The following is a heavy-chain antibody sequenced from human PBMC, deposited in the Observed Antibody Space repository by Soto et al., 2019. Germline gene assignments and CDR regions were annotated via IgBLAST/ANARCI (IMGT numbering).Heavy chain of an antibody. CDR1: GASISGFY. D-gene: IGHD1-1*01. Sequence: SETLSLTCTVSGASISGFYWSWIRKSAGKGLEWIGRIYATGTTDYNPSLKSRVIMSVDTSKKQVSLKLRSVTAADTAVYYCVRDGTKTLRDWFDPWGQGISVTVSS. CDR2: IYATGTT. J-gene: IGHJ5*02. CDR3: VRDGTKTLRDWFDP. V-gene: IGHV4-4*07.